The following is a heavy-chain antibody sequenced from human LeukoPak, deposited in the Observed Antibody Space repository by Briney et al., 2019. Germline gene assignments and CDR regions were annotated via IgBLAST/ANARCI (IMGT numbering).Heavy chain of an antibody. Sequence: PGGSLRLSCAASGFTFSSYSMNWVRQAPGKGLEWVSYISSSSSTIYYADSVKGRFTISRDNAKNSLYLQMNSLRAEDTAVYYCAREEERGLYYYYYYYYMDVWGKGTTVTVSS. CDR2: ISSSSSTI. CDR1: GFTFSSYS. J-gene: IGHJ6*03. V-gene: IGHV3-48*04. D-gene: IGHD3-10*01. CDR3: AREEERGLYYYYYYYYMDV.